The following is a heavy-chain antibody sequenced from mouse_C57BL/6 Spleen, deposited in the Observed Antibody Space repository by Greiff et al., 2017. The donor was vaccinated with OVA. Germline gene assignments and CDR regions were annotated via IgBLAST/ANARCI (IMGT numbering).Heavy chain of an antibody. D-gene: IGHD2-3*01. CDR1: GYTFTSYW. Sequence: QVQLQQPGAELVRPGSSVKLSCKASGYTFTSYWMDWVKQRPGQGLEWIGNIYPSDSETHYNQKFKDKATLTVDKSSSTAYMQLSSLTSEDSAVYYGARGHGYYPFDYWGQGTTLTVSS. V-gene: IGHV1-61*01. CDR3: ARGHGYYPFDY. J-gene: IGHJ2*01. CDR2: IYPSDSET.